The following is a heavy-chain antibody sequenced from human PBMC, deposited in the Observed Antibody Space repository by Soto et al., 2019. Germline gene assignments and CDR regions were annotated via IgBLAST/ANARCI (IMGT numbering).Heavy chain of an antibody. CDR2: IYYSEDT. CDR1: GGSISPYY. J-gene: IGHJ4*02. CDR3: ARDGGLVPAAPLYFDF. D-gene: IGHD2-2*01. Sequence: SETLSLTCSVSGGSISPYYWSWLRQPPGKGLEWIGFIYYSEDTNYNPSLKSRVTISVDTSKNQFSLKLNSVTAADTAVYYCARDGGLVPAAPLYFDFWGQGTLVTVSS. V-gene: IGHV4-59*01.